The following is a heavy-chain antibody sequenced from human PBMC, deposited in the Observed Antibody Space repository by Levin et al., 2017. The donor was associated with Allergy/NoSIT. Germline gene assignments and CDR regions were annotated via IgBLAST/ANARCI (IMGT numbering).Heavy chain of an antibody. CDR1: GYTFTGYY. D-gene: IGHD6-19*01. J-gene: IGHJ5*02. CDR3: ARGVRESSGWYGWGPNWFDP. Sequence: LVASVKVSCKASGYTFTGYYMHWVRQAPGQGLEWMGWINPNSGGTNYAQKFQGRVTMTRDTSISTAYMELSRLRSDDTAVYYCARGVRESSGWYGWGPNWFDPWGQGTLVTVSS. V-gene: IGHV1-2*03. CDR2: INPNSGGT.